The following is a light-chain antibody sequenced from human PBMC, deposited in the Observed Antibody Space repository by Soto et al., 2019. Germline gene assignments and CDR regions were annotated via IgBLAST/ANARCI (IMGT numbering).Light chain of an antibody. CDR1: SSDVGGYDF. CDR3: SSYTSDWGV. V-gene: IGLV2-14*01. Sequence: QSALTPPASVSGSPGQSITISCTGTSSDVGGYDFVSWNQHHPGKAPKLIIYEVSTRPSGVSNRFSGSKSGNTASLTISGLQAEDEADYYCSSYTSDWGVFGTGTKVTVL. CDR2: EVS. J-gene: IGLJ1*01.